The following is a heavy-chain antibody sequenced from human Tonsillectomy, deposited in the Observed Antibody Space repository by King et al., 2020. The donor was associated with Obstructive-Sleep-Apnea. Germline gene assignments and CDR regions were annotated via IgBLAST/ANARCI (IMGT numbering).Heavy chain of an antibody. J-gene: IGHJ5*02. D-gene: IGHD6-13*01. V-gene: IGHV4-34*01. CDR2: IKHSGIT. CDR3: ARGLRYSSSWYWFDP. CDR1: GGSFSGYY. Sequence: VQLQQWGAGLLKPSETLSLTCAVYGGSFSGYYWSWIRQPPGKGLEWIGEIKHSGITNYNPSLKSRVTISVDTSKDQFSLKLSSVTAADTAVYYCARGLRYSSSWYWFDPWGQGTLVTVSS.